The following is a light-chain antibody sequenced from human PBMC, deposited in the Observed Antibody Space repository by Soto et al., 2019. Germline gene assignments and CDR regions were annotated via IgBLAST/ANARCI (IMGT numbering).Light chain of an antibody. CDR1: SSNIGSNT. J-gene: IGLJ1*01. CDR3: AAWDAGLKALV. Sequence: QSVLTQPPSASGTPGQRVTISCSGSSSNIGSNTVNWYQQPPGTAPKLLIYNNNQRPSGVPDRFSGSKSGTSASLAIGGLQSEDEADYYCAAWDAGLKALVFGTGTKLTVL. CDR2: NNN. V-gene: IGLV1-44*01.